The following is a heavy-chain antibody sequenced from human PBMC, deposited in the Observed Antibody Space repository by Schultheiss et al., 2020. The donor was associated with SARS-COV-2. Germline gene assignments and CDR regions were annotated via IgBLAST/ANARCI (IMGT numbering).Heavy chain of an antibody. Sequence: SGPTLVKPTQTLTLTCTFSGFSLSTSGVGVGWIRQPPGKALEWLALIYWDDDKRYSPSLKSRLTITKDTSKNQVVLTMTNMDPVDTATYYCARIFRNYSSSWWGGYYYYYGMDVWGQGTTVTVSS. D-gene: IGHD6-13*01. J-gene: IGHJ6*02. CDR3: ARIFRNYSSSWWGGYYYYYGMDV. CDR2: IYWDDDK. V-gene: IGHV2-5*02. CDR1: GFSLSTSGVG.